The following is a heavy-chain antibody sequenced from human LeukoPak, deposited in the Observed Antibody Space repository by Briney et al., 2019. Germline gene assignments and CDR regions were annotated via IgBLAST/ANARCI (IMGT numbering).Heavy chain of an antibody. V-gene: IGHV3-74*01. CDR1: GFTFSTYG. Sequence: GGSLRLSCAASGFTFSTYGMHWVRQAPGKGLEWVSRINPDGSSTSHADSVKGRFTISRDNAKNTLYLQMDSLRAEDTAVYYCARELGGDRDYWGQGTLVIVSS. D-gene: IGHD2-21*02. J-gene: IGHJ4*02. CDR3: ARELGGDRDY. CDR2: INPDGSST.